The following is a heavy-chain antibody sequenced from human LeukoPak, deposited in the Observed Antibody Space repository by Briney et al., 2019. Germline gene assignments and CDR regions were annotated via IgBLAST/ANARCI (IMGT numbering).Heavy chain of an antibody. CDR3: ARGASKEYQLLSYYYYYMDA. CDR1: GGSISSGGYY. V-gene: IGHV4-31*03. J-gene: IGHJ6*03. Sequence: SETLSLTCTVSGGSISSGGYYWSWIRQHPGKGLEWIGYIYYSGSTYYNPSLKSRVTISVDTSKNQFSLKLSSVTAADTAVYYCARGASKEYQLLSYYYYYMDAWGKGTTVTVSS. D-gene: IGHD2-2*01. CDR2: IYYSGST.